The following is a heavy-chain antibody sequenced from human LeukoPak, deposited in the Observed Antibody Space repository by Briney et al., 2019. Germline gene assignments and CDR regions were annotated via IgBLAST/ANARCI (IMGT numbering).Heavy chain of an antibody. CDR1: GGSISSYY. V-gene: IGHV4-59*01. J-gene: IGHJ4*02. CDR2: IYYSGST. D-gene: IGHD2-15*01. Sequence: SETLSLTCTVSGGSISSYYWSWIRQPPGKGLEWIGYIYYSGSTNYNPSLKSRVTISVDTSKNQFSLKLSSVTAADTAVYYCARGDCNGGSCYLFDYWGQGTLVTVSS. CDR3: ARGDCNGGSCYLFDY.